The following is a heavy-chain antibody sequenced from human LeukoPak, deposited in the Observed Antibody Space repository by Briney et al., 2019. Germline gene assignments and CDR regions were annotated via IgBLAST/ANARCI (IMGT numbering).Heavy chain of an antibody. D-gene: IGHD3-22*01. V-gene: IGHV3-21*01. CDR2: ITSSSDYI. J-gene: IGHJ4*02. CDR3: VRESVYYDSSAYYNVLDY. Sequence: PGGSLRLSCAASGFTFSSNSMNWVRQAPGKGLEWVSVITSSSDYIYYADSLKGRFTVSRDNAKNSLYLQLNSLRAEDTAVYYCVRESVYYDSSAYYNVLDYWGQGTLVTVSS. CDR1: GFTFSSNS.